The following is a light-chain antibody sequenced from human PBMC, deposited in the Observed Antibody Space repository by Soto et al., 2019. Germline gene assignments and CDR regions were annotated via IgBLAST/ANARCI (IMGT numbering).Light chain of an antibody. J-gene: IGKJ1*01. Sequence: EIVLTQSPGTLSLSPGERATLSCRASQSVSSSHLAWYQQKPGQAPRLLIYGASSRATGIPDRFSGSGSGTDFTLTISRLEPEDFAVCYCQQYGSSPRTFGQGTKVEIK. CDR1: QSVSSSH. CDR2: GAS. V-gene: IGKV3-20*01. CDR3: QQYGSSPRT.